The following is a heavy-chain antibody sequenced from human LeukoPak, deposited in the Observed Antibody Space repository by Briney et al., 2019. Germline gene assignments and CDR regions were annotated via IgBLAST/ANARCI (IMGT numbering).Heavy chain of an antibody. Sequence: GGSLRLSCAASGFTFSSHWMSWVRQAPGKGPEWVANIKQDGTEIYYVDSVKGRFTISRDNAKNSLYLQMNSLRDEDTATYYCVRQMIRFWFDPWGQGTRVTVSS. CDR2: IKQDGTEI. D-gene: IGHD3-16*01. CDR3: VRQMIRFWFDP. CDR1: GFTFSSHW. V-gene: IGHV3-7*01. J-gene: IGHJ5*02.